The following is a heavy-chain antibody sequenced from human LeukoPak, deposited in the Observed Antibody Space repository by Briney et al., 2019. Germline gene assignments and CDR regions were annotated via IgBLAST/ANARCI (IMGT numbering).Heavy chain of an antibody. CDR1: GFTFSSYA. Sequence: GGSLRLSCAASGFTFSSYAMSWVRQAPGKGLEWVSAISGSGGSTYYADSVKGRFTISRDNSKNTLYLQMNSLRAEDTAVYYCAREPYYDSSGYCLDYWGQGTLVTVSS. V-gene: IGHV3-23*01. CDR3: AREPYYDSSGYCLDY. CDR2: ISGSGGST. J-gene: IGHJ4*02. D-gene: IGHD3-22*01.